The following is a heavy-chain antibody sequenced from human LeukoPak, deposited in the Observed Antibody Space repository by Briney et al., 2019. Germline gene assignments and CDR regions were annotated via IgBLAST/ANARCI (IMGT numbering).Heavy chain of an antibody. Sequence: SETLSLTCAVYGGSFSGYYWSWIRQPPGKGLEWIGEINHSGSTNCNPSLKSRVTISVDTSKNQFSLKLSSVTAADTAVYYCAREVTSRSNYFDYWGQGTLVTVSS. J-gene: IGHJ4*02. D-gene: IGHD4-4*01. V-gene: IGHV4-34*01. CDR1: GGSFSGYY. CDR3: AREVTSRSNYFDY. CDR2: INHSGST.